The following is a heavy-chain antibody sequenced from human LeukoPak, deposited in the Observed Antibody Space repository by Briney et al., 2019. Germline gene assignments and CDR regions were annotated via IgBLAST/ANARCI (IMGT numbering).Heavy chain of an antibody. CDR3: ARDRYGLWFGELLNWFDP. CDR2: IKQDGSEK. J-gene: IGHJ5*02. V-gene: IGHV3-7*05. CDR1: GFTFSSYW. Sequence: GGSLRLSCAASGFTFSSYWMSWVRQAPGKGLEWVANIKQDGSEKYYVDSVKGRFTISRDNAKNSLYLQMNSLRAEDTAVYYSARDRYGLWFGELLNWFDPWGQGTLVTVSS. D-gene: IGHD3-10*01.